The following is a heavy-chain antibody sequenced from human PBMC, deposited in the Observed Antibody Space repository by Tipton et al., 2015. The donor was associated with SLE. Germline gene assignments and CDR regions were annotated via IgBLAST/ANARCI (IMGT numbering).Heavy chain of an antibody. D-gene: IGHD3-22*01. CDR1: GFTFSSYW. V-gene: IGHV3-7*01. J-gene: IGHJ4*02. Sequence: SLRLSCAASGFTFSSYWMSWVRQAPGKGLEWVANIKQDGSEKYYVDSVKGRFTISRDNAKNSLYLQMNSLRAEDTAVYYCAKSRMGGARYYYDSSGYLSADYWGQGTLVTVSS. CDR2: IKQDGSEK. CDR3: AKSRMGGARYYYDSSGYLSADY.